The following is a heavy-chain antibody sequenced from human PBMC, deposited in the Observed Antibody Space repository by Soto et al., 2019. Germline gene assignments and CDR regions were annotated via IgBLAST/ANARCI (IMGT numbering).Heavy chain of an antibody. D-gene: IGHD3-9*01. Sequence: QVQLVQSGAEVKKPGSSVKVSCKASGGTFSSYAISWVRQASGQGLEWMGGIIPIFGTANYAQKFQGRVTITADESTSTAYMELSSLRSEDTAVYYCARGLRYFDWLLLNYYYYYGMDVWGQGTTVTVSS. CDR3: ARGLRYFDWLLLNYYYYYGMDV. V-gene: IGHV1-69*01. CDR1: GGTFSSYA. CDR2: IIPIFGTA. J-gene: IGHJ6*02.